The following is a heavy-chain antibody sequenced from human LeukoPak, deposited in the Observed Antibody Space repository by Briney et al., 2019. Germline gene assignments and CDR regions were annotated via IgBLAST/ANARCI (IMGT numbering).Heavy chain of an antibody. D-gene: IGHD4-17*01. CDR3: AREGGHGDYFDY. CDR1: GFTFSSNA. CDR2: ISGSDDST. V-gene: IGHV3-23*01. J-gene: IGHJ4*02. Sequence: GGPLRLSCAASGFTFSSNAMGWVRQAPGKGLDWVSAISGSDDSTYYADSVKGRFTISRDNSKNTLYLQMNSLRAEDTAVYYCAREGGHGDYFDYWGQGTLLTVSS.